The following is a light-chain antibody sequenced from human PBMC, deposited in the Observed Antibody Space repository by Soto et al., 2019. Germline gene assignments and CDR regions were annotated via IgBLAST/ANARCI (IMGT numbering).Light chain of an antibody. J-gene: IGLJ1*01. V-gene: IGLV1-40*01. CDR1: SSNIGADYD. Sequence: QSVLTQPPSVSGAPGQRLTISCTGRSSNIGADYDVYWYQQLPGTAPKLLIFANSNRPSGVPDRFSGSKSGISASLAITGLQADDEGDYYCQSYESSSLSGFVFGSGTKLTGL. CDR3: QSYESSSLSGFV. CDR2: ANS.